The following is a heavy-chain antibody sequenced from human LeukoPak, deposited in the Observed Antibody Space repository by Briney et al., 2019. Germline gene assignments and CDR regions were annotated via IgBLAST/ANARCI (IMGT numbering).Heavy chain of an antibody. CDR3: ARDRGNGAVAGTGFDY. J-gene: IGHJ4*02. D-gene: IGHD6-19*01. Sequence: GGSLRLSCAASGFSLNVSDIHWVRQAPGQGLEWVSSLTTNDNSYDSDSVRGRFSVSRDNGANSFYLQMNSLRAGDTAVYYCARDRGNGAVAGTGFDYWGQGTLVTVFS. CDR1: GFSLNVSD. CDR2: LTTNDNS. V-gene: IGHV3-13*04.